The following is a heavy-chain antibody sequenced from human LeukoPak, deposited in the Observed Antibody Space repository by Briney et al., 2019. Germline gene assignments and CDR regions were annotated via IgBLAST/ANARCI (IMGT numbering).Heavy chain of an antibody. CDR2: IYHSGST. J-gene: IGHJ5*02. V-gene: IGHV4-30-2*01. CDR3: ARDRDYYDSSGARPFDP. Sequence: PSQTLSLTCTVSGGSISSGGYYWSWIRQPPGKGLEWIGYIYHSGSTYYNPSLKSRVTITVDRSKNQFSLKLSSVTAADTAVYYCARDRDYYDSSGARPFDPWGQGTLVTVSS. D-gene: IGHD3-22*01. CDR1: GGSISSGGYY.